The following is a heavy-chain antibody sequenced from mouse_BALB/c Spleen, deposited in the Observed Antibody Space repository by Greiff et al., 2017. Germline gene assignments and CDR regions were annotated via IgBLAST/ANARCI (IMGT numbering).Heavy chain of an antibody. CDR2: ISNGGGST. V-gene: IGHV5-12-2*01. CDR1: GFTFSSYT. CDR3: ARHDGNPWFAY. J-gene: IGHJ3*01. D-gene: IGHD2-1*01. Sequence: EVKLVESGGGLVQPGGSLKLSCAASGFTFSSYTMSWVRQTPEKRLEWVAYISNGGGSTYYPETVKGRFTISRDNAKNTLYLQMSSLKSEDTAMYYCARHDGNPWFAYWGQGTLVTVSA.